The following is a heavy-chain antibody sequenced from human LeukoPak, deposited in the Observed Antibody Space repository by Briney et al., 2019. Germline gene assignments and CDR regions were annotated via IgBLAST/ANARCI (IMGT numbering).Heavy chain of an antibody. CDR3: AREGGKMATISYYYYGMDV. J-gene: IGHJ6*02. D-gene: IGHD5-24*01. CDR1: GFTFGSYW. CDR2: IKQDGSEK. Sequence: PGGSLRLSCAASGFTFGSYWMSWVRQAPGKGLEWVANIKQDGSEKYYVDSVKGRFTISRDNAKNSLYLQMNSLRAEDTAVYYCAREGGKMATISYYYYGMDVWGQGTTVTVSS. V-gene: IGHV3-7*01.